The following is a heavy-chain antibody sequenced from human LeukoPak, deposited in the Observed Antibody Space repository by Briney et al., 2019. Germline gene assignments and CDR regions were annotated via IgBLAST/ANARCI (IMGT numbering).Heavy chain of an antibody. Sequence: SVKVSCKASGGTFCSYAISWVRQAPGQGLEWMGGIIPIFGTANYAQKFQGRVTITADESTSTAYMELSSLRSEDTAVYYCARGPYCSSTSCYTPHYYYYGMDVWGQGTTVTVSS. CDR2: IIPIFGTA. J-gene: IGHJ6*02. CDR1: GGTFCSYA. CDR3: ARGPYCSSTSCYTPHYYYYGMDV. V-gene: IGHV1-69*13. D-gene: IGHD2-2*02.